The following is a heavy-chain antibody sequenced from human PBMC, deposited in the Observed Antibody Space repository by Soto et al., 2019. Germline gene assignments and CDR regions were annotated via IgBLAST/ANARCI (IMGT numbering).Heavy chain of an antibody. CDR2: IWYDGSNK. CDR3: ARGHGSAYGDYEGYFDY. J-gene: IGHJ4*02. Sequence: GGSLRLSCAASGFTFSSYGMHWVRQAPGKGLEWVAVIWYDGSNKYYADSVKGRFTISRDNSKNTLYLQMNSLRAEDTAVYYCARGHGSAYGDYEGYFDYWGQGTLVTVSS. CDR1: GFTFSSYG. V-gene: IGHV3-33*01. D-gene: IGHD4-17*01.